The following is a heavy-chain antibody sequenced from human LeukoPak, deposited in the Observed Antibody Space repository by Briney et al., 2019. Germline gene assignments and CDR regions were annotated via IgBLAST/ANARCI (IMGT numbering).Heavy chain of an antibody. D-gene: IGHD2-21*01. CDR1: GFTFSSYS. V-gene: IGHV3-48*01. CDR3: AMSYLYLDY. Sequence: GGSLRLSCAASGFTFSSYSMTWVRQAPGKGLEWVSYISSRGSTIYYADSVKGRFTISRDNAKNSLYLQMNNLRAEDTAVYYSAMSYLYLDYWGQGTLVTVS. CDR2: ISSRGSTI. J-gene: IGHJ4*02.